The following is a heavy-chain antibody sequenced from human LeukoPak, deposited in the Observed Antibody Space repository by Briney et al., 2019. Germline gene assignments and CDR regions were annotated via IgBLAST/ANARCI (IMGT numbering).Heavy chain of an antibody. Sequence: GGSLRLSCAASGFTFSDYYMSWIRQAPGKGLEWVSYISSSGSTIYYADSVKGRFTISRDNAKNSLYLQMNSLRAEDTAVYYCARDRVLLFHAFDIWGQGTMVTVSS. CDR1: GFTFSDYY. CDR2: ISSSGSTI. V-gene: IGHV3-11*04. D-gene: IGHD3-10*01. J-gene: IGHJ3*02. CDR3: ARDRVLLFHAFDI.